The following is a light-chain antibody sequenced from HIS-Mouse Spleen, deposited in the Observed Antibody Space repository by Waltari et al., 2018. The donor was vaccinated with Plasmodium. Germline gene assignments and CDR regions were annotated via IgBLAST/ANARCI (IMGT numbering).Light chain of an antibody. CDR1: QSISSW. CDR2: KAS. V-gene: IGKV1-5*03. CDR3: QQYNSYSYT. J-gene: IGKJ2*01. Sequence: DIQMTQSTSTLSASVGSRVTIPCRASQSISSWLAWYQQKPGKAPKLLIYKASSLESGGPSRFSGSGSGTEFTLTISSLQPDDFATYYCQQYNSYSYTFGQGTKLEIK.